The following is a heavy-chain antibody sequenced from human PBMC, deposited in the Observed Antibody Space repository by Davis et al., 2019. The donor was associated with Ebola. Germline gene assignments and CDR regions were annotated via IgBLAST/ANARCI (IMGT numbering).Heavy chain of an antibody. CDR2: IYYSGST. CDR3: AGGHDAFDI. CDR1: GGSISSSSYY. V-gene: IGHV4-39*01. J-gene: IGHJ3*02. Sequence: MPGGSLRLSCTVSGGSISSSSYYWGWIRQPPGKGLEWIGSIYYSGSTYYNPSLKSRVTISVDTSKNQFSLKLSSVTAADTAVYYCAGGHDAFDIWGQGTMVTVSS. D-gene: IGHD3-16*01.